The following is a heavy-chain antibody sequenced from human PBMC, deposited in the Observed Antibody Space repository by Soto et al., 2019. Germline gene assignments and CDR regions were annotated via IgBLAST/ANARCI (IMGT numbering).Heavy chain of an antibody. D-gene: IGHD2-21*02. CDR2: IYSSGST. V-gene: IGHV4-61*08. CDR1: GASVSNTGFY. Sequence: QVQLQESGPGLVKPSETLSLTATVSGASVSNTGFYWSWIRQPPGKGLEWIGYIYSSGSTTYNSSLKSRVTIALDTSKNQVSLNLTSVTAADTAMYYCARTTASRSHHVWGHGTMVSVSS. J-gene: IGHJ3*01. CDR3: ARTTASRSHHV.